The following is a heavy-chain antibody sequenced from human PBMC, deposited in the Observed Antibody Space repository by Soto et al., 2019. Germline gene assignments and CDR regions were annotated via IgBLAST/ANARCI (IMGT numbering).Heavy chain of an antibody. Sequence: SETLSLTCTVSGGSVSSGSYHWSWIRQPPGKGLEWIGYIHYSGSTNYNPSLKSRVTISVDTSKNQFSLKLRSVTAADTAGYYCAGLWFGELGGYYFDYWGQGTLVTVSS. CDR2: IHYSGST. J-gene: IGHJ4*02. D-gene: IGHD3-10*01. CDR1: GGSVSSGSYH. V-gene: IGHV4-61*01. CDR3: AGLWFGELGGYYFDY.